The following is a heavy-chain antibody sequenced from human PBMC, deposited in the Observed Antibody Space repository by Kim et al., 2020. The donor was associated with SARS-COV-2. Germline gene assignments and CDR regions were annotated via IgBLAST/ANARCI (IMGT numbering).Heavy chain of an antibody. J-gene: IGHJ6*02. V-gene: IGHV3-21*01. CDR1: GFTFSSYS. Sequence: GGSLRLSCAASGFTFSSYSMNWVRQAPGKGLEWVSSISSSSSYIYYADSVKGRFTISRDNAKNSLYLQMNSLRAEDTAVYYCASGSSNYYYYYGMDVWGQGTTVTVSS. D-gene: IGHD6-6*01. CDR3: ASGSSNYYYYYGMDV. CDR2: ISSSSSYI.